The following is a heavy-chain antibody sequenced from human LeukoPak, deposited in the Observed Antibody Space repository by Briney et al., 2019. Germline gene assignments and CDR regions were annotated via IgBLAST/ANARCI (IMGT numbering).Heavy chain of an antibody. V-gene: IGHV3-21*04. Sequence: PGGSLRLSCAASGFTFSSYSMNWVRQAPGKGLEWVSSISSSSSYIYYADSVKGRFTISRDNAKNSLYLQMHSLRAEDTAVYYCRKDFIAKTRGHSYGFSDAFDIWGQGTMVTVSS. CDR2: ISSSSSYI. CDR1: GFTFSSYS. CDR3: RKDFIAKTRGHSYGFSDAFDI. J-gene: IGHJ3*02. D-gene: IGHD3-10*01.